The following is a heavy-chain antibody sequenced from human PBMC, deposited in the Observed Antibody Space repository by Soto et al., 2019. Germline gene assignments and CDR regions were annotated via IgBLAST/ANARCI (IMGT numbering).Heavy chain of an antibody. CDR3: ARHGSYSNRLYAFDV. D-gene: IGHD4-4*01. CDR2: IYYSGNT. J-gene: IGHJ3*01. V-gene: IGHV4-59*08. Sequence: PSETLSLTCTVSGGSLSSYYWSWIRQSPGKGLEWIAYIYYSGNTNHNPSLKSRVTISVDTSKNQISLKLSSVTATDTAVYYCARHGSYSNRLYAFDVWGQGTMVTVSS. CDR1: GGSLSSYY.